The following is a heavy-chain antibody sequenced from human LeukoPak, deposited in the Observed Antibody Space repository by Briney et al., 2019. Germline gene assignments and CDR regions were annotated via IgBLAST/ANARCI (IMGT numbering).Heavy chain of an antibody. Sequence: SETLSLTCAVSGGSISSGGYSWSWIRQPPGKGLEWIGYIYHSGSTYYNPSLKSRVTISVDRSKNQFSLKLSSVTAADTAVYYCARLYDSSGYTNWLDPWGQGTLVTVSS. J-gene: IGHJ5*02. V-gene: IGHV4-30-2*02. CDR2: IYHSGST. CDR1: GGSISSGGYS. D-gene: IGHD3-22*01. CDR3: ARLYDSSGYTNWLDP.